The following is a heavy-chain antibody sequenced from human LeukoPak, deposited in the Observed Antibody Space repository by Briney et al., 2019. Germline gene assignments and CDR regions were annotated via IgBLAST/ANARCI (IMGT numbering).Heavy chain of an antibody. J-gene: IGHJ5*02. D-gene: IGHD3-22*01. Sequence: GSVKVSCKVSGYTLTELSMHWVRQAPGKGLEWMGGFDPEDGETIYAQKFQGRVTMTEDTFTDTAYMELSSLRSEDTAVYYCALRGSSGYYYFRWFDPWGQGTLVTVSS. CDR3: ALRGSSGYYYFRWFDP. CDR1: GYTLTELS. V-gene: IGHV1-24*01. CDR2: FDPEDGET.